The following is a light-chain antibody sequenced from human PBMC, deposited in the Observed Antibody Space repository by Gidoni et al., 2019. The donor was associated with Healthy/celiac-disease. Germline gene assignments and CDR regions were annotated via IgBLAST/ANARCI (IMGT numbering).Light chain of an antibody. CDR3: QQRSNWPQLT. CDR2: DAS. J-gene: IGKJ4*01. Sequence: DIVLTQSPATLSLSPGERATLTCRASQSVSSYLAWYQQKPGQAPRLLIYDASHRATGIPARFSGSRSGTDFTLTISSLEPEDFAVYYCQQRSNWPQLTFGGXAKVEIK. CDR1: QSVSSY. V-gene: IGKV3-11*01.